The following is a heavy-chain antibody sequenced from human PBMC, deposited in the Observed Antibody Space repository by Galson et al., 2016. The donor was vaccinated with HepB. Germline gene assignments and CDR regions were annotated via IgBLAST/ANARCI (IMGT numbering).Heavy chain of an antibody. J-gene: IGHJ3*02. Sequence: VSGGSISNRSYFWAWIRQPPGKGLEWIATIYYSGKTYYRPSLQSRVTISVDTSKNQFSLMLTSVSAADTAVYYCATLQVGAITKGFEIWGQGTMVTVSS. CDR2: IYYSGKT. CDR3: ATLQVGAITKGFEI. CDR1: GGSISNRSYF. V-gene: IGHV4-39*01. D-gene: IGHD1-26*01.